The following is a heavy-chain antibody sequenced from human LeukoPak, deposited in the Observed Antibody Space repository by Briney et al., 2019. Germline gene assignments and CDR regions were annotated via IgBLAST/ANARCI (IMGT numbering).Heavy chain of an antibody. V-gene: IGHV4-59*01. J-gene: IGHJ3*02. D-gene: IGHD3-22*01. CDR3: ARNYYDSSGYYYEDAFDI. Sequence: PSETLSLTCTVSGGSISSYYWSWIRQPPGKGLEWIGYIYYSGSTNYNPSLKSRVTISVDTSKNQFSLKLSSVTAADTAVYYCARNYYDSSGYYYEDAFDIWGQGTMVTVSS. CDR2: IYYSGST. CDR1: GGSISSYY.